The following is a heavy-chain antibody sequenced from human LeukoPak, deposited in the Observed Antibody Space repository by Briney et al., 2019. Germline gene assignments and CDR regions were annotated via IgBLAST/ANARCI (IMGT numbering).Heavy chain of an antibody. CDR1: GFTFSSCA. J-gene: IGHJ4*02. Sequence: GGSLRLSCAASGFTFSSCAMSWVRQAPGKGLEWVSAISGSGGSTYYADSVKGRFTISRDNSKNTLYLQMNSLRDEDTAVYYCAKGRGSSGWYYFDYWGQGTLVTVSS. V-gene: IGHV3-23*01. D-gene: IGHD6-19*01. CDR2: ISGSGGST. CDR3: AKGRGSSGWYYFDY.